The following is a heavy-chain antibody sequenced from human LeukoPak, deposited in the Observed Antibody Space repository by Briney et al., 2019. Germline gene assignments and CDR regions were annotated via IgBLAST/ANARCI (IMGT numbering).Heavy chain of an antibody. J-gene: IGHJ4*02. CDR2: ISYDGSNK. CDR1: GFTFSSYA. D-gene: IGHD4-23*01. Sequence: GGSLRLSCVASGFTFSSYAMHWVRQAPGKGLEWVAVISYDGSNKYYADSVKGRFTISRDNSKNTLYLQMNSLRAEDTAVYYCARDYDGNLEYWGQGTPVTVSS. CDR3: ARDYDGNLEY. V-gene: IGHV3-30*04.